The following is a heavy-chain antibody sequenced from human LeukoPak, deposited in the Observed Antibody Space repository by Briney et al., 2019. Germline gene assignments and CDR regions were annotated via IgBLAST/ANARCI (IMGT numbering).Heavy chain of an antibody. Sequence: PSGTLSLTCAVSGGSISSSNWWSWVRQPPGKGLEWIGEIYRSGSTNYNPSLKSRVTISVDKSKNQFSLKLSSVTAADTAVYYCARVTYGSGNWFDPWGQGALVTVSS. D-gene: IGHD3-10*01. V-gene: IGHV4-4*02. CDR3: ARVTYGSGNWFDP. CDR2: IYRSGST. CDR1: GGSISSSNW. J-gene: IGHJ5*02.